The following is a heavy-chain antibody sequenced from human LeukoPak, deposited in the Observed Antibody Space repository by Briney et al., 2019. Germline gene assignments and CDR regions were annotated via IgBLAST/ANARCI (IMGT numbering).Heavy chain of an antibody. Sequence: PSETLSLTCAVSGYSISSAYYCGWIRQPPGKGLEWIGSIYNSGSTYYNPSLKSRVTISIDTSKNEFSLKLSSVTAADTAVYYCARDDHYFDISDYYPNFDYWGQGTLVTVSS. CDR3: ARDDHYFDISDYYPNFDY. CDR1: GYSISSAYY. D-gene: IGHD3-22*01. V-gene: IGHV4-38-2*02. CDR2: IYNSGST. J-gene: IGHJ4*02.